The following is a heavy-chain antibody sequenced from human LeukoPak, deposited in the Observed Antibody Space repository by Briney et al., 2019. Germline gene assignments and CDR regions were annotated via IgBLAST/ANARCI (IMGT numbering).Heavy chain of an antibody. V-gene: IGHV3-23*01. CDR1: GFTFSSYA. Sequence: PGGSLRLSCAASGFTFSSYAMSWVRQAPGKGLEWVSAISGSGGSTYYADSVKGRFTISRDNSKNTLYLQMNSLRAEDTAVYYCAKDESITMIVVVITTQDAFDIWGQGTMVTVSS. CDR3: AKDESITMIVVVITTQDAFDI. CDR2: ISGSGGST. D-gene: IGHD3-22*01. J-gene: IGHJ3*02.